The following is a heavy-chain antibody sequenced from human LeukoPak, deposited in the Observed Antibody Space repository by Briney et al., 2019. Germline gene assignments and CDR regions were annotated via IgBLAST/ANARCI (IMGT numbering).Heavy chain of an antibody. CDR2: ISSSSSYI. D-gene: IGHD2-2*01. CDR1: GFTFSSYS. V-gene: IGHV3-21*01. J-gene: IGHJ5*02. Sequence: GGSLRLSCAASGFTFSSYSMNWVRQAPGKGLEWVSSISSSSSYIYYADSVKGRFTISRDNAKNSLYLQMNSLRAEDTAVYYCAREAFGYCSSTSCGSWFDPWGQGTLVTVSS. CDR3: AREAFGYCSSTSCGSWFDP.